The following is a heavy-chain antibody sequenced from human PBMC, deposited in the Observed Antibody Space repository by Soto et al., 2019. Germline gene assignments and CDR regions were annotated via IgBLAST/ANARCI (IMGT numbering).Heavy chain of an antibody. CDR1: GGSISSYY. Sequence: SETLSLTCTVSGGSISSYYWSWIRQPPGKGLEWIVYIYYSGSTNYNPSLKSRVTISVDTSKNQFSLKLSSVTAADTAVYYCASTICSGGSCYLGAYYYYYMDVWGKGTTVTVSS. D-gene: IGHD2-15*01. J-gene: IGHJ6*03. CDR3: ASTICSGGSCYLGAYYYYYMDV. V-gene: IGHV4-59*01. CDR2: IYYSGST.